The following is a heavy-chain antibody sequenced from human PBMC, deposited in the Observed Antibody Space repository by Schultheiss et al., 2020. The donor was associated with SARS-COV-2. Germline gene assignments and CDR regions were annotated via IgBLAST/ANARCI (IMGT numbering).Heavy chain of an antibody. CDR3: AKDRYYDFWSGYPESY. CDR1: GFTFSSYA. Sequence: GGSLRLSCAASGFTFSSYAMSWVRQAPGKGLEWVSAISGSGGSTYYADSVKGRFTISRDNSKNTLYLQMNSLRAEDTAVYYCAKDRYYDFWSGYPESYWGQGTLVTVSS. D-gene: IGHD3-3*01. J-gene: IGHJ4*02. V-gene: IGHV3-23*01. CDR2: ISGSGGST.